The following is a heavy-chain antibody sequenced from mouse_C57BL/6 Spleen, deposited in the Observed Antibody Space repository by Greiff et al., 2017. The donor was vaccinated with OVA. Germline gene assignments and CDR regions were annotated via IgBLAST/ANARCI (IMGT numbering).Heavy chain of an antibody. D-gene: IGHD2-4*01. CDR1: GYTFTSYW. CDR3: ARPPRPDDYPDY. CDR2: IDPSDSYT. Sequence: QVQLQQPGAELVMPGASVKLSCKASGYTFTSYWMHWVKQRPGHGLEWIGEIDPSDSYTNYNQKFKGKSTLTVDKSSRTAYMQLSSLASEDSAVYDCARPPRPDDYPDYWGQGTTLTVSS. J-gene: IGHJ2*01. V-gene: IGHV1-69*01.